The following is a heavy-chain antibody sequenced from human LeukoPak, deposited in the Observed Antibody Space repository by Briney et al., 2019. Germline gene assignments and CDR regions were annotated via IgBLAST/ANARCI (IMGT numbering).Heavy chain of an antibody. CDR1: GFTFSSYS. V-gene: IGHV3-21*01. J-gene: IGHJ3*02. D-gene: IGHD4-23*01. CDR3: ARGGNQNAFDI. CDR2: ISSSSSYI. Sequence: PGGSLRLSCAASGFTFSSYSMNWVRQAPGKGLEWVSSISSSSSYIYHADSVKGRFTISRDNAKNSLYLQMNSLRAEDTAVYYCARGGNQNAFDIWGQGTMVTVSS.